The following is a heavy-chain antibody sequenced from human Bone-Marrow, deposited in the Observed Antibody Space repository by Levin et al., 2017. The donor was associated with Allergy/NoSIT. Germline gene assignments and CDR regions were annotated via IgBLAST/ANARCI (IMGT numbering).Heavy chain of an antibody. CDR3: AKGTGEQQSITLDMDG. CDR2: ISYDGSTK. Sequence: PGGSLRLSCAASGFAFSGFAMHWVRQAPGKGLEWVAVISYDGSTKDYADSVKGRFPISRDNTKNTLLLQMNSLRGEDTAVYYWAKGTGEQQSITLDMDGWGQGTTVTVSS. J-gene: IGHJ6*02. D-gene: IGHD6-13*01. CDR1: GFAFSGFA. V-gene: IGHV3-30*18.